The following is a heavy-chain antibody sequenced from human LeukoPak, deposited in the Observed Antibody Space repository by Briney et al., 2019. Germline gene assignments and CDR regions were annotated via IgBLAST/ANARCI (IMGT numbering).Heavy chain of an antibody. J-gene: IGHJ4*02. CDR1: GFTFSHYG. Sequence: GGSLRLSCAAPGFTFSHYGMHWVRQAPGRGLEWVAVIWNDGSNKYYSDSVKGRFTISRDNSQNTVDLHINSLRAEDTAVYYCAKDAQRGFDYSNSLEYWGQGTLVTVSS. CDR2: IWNDGSNK. CDR3: AKDAQRGFDYSNSLEY. V-gene: IGHV3-33*06. D-gene: IGHD4-11*01.